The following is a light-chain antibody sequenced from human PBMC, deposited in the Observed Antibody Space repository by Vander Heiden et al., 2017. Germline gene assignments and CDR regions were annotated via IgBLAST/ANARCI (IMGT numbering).Light chain of an antibody. Sequence: DLFLSPSPPSLAGSRGERATINCKSSQSVLSSSNNKNYLTWFQQKPGQPPKLLIYWASTRESGVPDRFSGSGSGTDFTLTISSLQAEDVAVYYCQQYYNIPRTFGQGTKVEIK. CDR1: QSVLSSSNNKNY. CDR2: WAS. J-gene: IGKJ1*01. V-gene: IGKV4-1*01. CDR3: QQYYNIPRT.